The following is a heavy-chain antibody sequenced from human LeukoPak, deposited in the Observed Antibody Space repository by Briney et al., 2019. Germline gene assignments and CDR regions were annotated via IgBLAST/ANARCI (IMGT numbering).Heavy chain of an antibody. J-gene: IGHJ4*02. CDR3: ARGAEAETSPLDF. D-gene: IGHD6-13*01. CDR1: GYIFSDYY. V-gene: IGHV1-2*02. Sequence: ASVKVSCKASGYIFSDYYMHWVRQAPGQGLEWLGWINPKSGAADYAQQFRGRFIMTRDTSINTDYMEMKRVTSDDTALYFCARGAEAETSPLDFWGQGTLVIVS. CDR2: INPKSGAA.